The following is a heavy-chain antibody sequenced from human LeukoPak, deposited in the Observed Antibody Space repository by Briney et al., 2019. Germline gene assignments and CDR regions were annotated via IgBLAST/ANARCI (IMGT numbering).Heavy chain of an antibody. Sequence: GGSLRLSCAASGFTFSSYAMSWVRQAPGKGLEWVSAISGSGGSTYYADSVKGRFTISRDNSKNTLYLQMNSLRAEDTAVYYCAKDSSFSSGCCYFDYWGQGTLVTVSS. V-gene: IGHV3-23*01. J-gene: IGHJ4*02. D-gene: IGHD6-19*01. CDR2: ISGSGGST. CDR1: GFTFSSYA. CDR3: AKDSSFSSGCCYFDY.